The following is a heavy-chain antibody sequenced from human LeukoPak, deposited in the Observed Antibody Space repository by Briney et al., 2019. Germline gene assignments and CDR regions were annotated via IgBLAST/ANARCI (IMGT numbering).Heavy chain of an antibody. V-gene: IGHV4-39*07. CDR3: ARYIVVVPAAMGWFDP. CDR1: GGSISSSSYY. J-gene: IGHJ5*02. CDR2: IYYSGST. D-gene: IGHD2-2*01. Sequence: SETLSLTCTVSGGSISSSSYYWGWIRQPPGKGLEWIGSIYYSGSTYYNPSLKSRVTISVDTSRNQFSLKLSSVTAADTAVYYCARYIVVVPAAMGWFDPWGQGTLVTVSS.